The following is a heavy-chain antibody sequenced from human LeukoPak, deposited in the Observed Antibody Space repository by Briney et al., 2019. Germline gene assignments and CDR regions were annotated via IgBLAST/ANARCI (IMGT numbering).Heavy chain of an antibody. CDR1: GGSISSYY. Sequence: SETLSLTRTVSGGSISSYYWSWIRQPPGKGLEWIGYNYYSGSTNYNPSLKSRVTISVDTSKNQFSLKLSSVTSADTAVYYCARGGGYNFSWCDPWGQGTLVTVSS. CDR2: NYYSGST. D-gene: IGHD5-24*01. CDR3: ARGGGYNFSWCDP. V-gene: IGHV4-59*01. J-gene: IGHJ5*02.